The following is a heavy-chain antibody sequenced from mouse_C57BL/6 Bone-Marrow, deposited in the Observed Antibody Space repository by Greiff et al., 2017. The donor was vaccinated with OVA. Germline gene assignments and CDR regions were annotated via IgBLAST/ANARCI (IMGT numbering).Heavy chain of an antibody. Sequence: QVQLQQPGAELVKPGASVKVSCKASGYTFTNYWMHWVKQRPGQGLEWIGRIHPSDSDTNYNQKFKGKATLTVDKSSSTAYMQLSSLTSEDSAVEYCAIGGSSSFYYAMDYWGQGTSVTVSS. CDR3: AIGGSSSFYYAMDY. V-gene: IGHV1-74*01. J-gene: IGHJ4*01. D-gene: IGHD1-1*01. CDR2: IHPSDSDT. CDR1: GYTFTNYW.